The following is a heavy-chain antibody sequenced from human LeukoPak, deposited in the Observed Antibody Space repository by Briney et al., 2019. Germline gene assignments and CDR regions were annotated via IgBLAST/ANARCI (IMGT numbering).Heavy chain of an antibody. D-gene: IGHD2-2*01. Sequence: GGSLRLSCAASGFTFSSYGMHWVRQAPGKGLEWVAVIYTNTHTYYADSVKGRFTISRDNAKNSLYLQMNSLRAEDTAVYYCARAGDIVVVPASDGMDVWGQGTTVTVTS. CDR2: IYTNTHT. CDR3: ARAGDIVVVPASDGMDV. J-gene: IGHJ6*02. V-gene: IGHV3-21*01. CDR1: GFTFSSYG.